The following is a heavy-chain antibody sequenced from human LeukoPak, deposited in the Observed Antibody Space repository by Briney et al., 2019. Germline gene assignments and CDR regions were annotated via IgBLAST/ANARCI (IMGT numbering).Heavy chain of an antibody. J-gene: IGHJ4*02. V-gene: IGHV3-74*01. CDR1: GFTFSSYW. CDR3: ARDLVSGSGSYGH. CDR2: ISEYATTT. D-gene: IGHD3-10*01. Sequence: GGALRLSCAASGFTFSSYWMHWVRQAPGKGLVWVSRISEYATTTNYADSVKGRFTISRDYARNTVYLQMNSLRVEDTAVYYCARDLVSGSGSYGHWGQGTLVTVSA.